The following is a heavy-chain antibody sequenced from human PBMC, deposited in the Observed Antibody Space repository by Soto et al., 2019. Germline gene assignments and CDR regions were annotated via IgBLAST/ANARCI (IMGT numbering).Heavy chain of an antibody. CDR2: INYSGST. J-gene: IGHJ4*02. D-gene: IGHD1-26*01. Sequence: SETLSLTCAVYGGSFSGYYWSWIRQPPGKGLEWIGYINYSGSTNYNPSLKSRVTISVDTSKNQFSLKLSSVTAADTAVYYCARRYGGNLDYWGQGTLVTVSS. CDR3: ARRYGGNLDY. CDR1: GGSFSGYY. V-gene: IGHV4-59*08.